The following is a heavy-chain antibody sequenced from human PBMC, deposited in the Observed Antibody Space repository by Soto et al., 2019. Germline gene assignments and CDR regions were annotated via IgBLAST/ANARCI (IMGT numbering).Heavy chain of an antibody. V-gene: IGHV4-39*01. CDR2: IYYSGST. CDR3: ARHDVAVVAATLSFDY. Sequence: SETLSLTCTVAGGSIGSSSYYWGWIRQPPGKGLEWIGSIYYSGSTYYNPSLKSRVTISVDTSKNQFSLKLSSVTAADTAVYYCARHDVAVVAATLSFDYWGQGTLVTVSS. CDR1: GGSIGSSSYY. D-gene: IGHD2-15*01. J-gene: IGHJ4*02.